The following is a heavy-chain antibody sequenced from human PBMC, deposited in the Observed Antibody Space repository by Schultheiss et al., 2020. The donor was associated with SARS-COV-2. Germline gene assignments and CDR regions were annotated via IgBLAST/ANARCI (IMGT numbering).Heavy chain of an antibody. Sequence: GGSLRLSWADSGFTFSIYWMSWVRQAPGKGLEWVANIKQDGSEKYYVDSEKGRFTISRDNAKNSLYVQMNSLRGEDTAVYYCAREGVVPAAMDGDYWGQGTLVTVSS. J-gene: IGHJ4*02. CDR1: GFTFSIYW. CDR3: AREGVVPAAMDGDY. V-gene: IGHV3-7*05. D-gene: IGHD2-2*01. CDR2: IKQDGSEK.